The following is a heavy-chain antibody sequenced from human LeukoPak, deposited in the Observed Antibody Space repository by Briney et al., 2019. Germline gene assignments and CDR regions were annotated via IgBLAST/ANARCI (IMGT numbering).Heavy chain of an antibody. Sequence: GGSLRLSCAAPGFTLSDYWMHWVRQAPGEGLVWVSRINRDGSITNYVDTVKGRFTISRDNAKNTLHLQMSSLRVEDTALYYCVRDPFLSGDYWGQGTLVTVSA. CDR2: INRDGSIT. CDR1: GFTLSDYW. D-gene: IGHD2/OR15-2a*01. CDR3: VRDPFLSGDY. V-gene: IGHV3-74*01. J-gene: IGHJ4*02.